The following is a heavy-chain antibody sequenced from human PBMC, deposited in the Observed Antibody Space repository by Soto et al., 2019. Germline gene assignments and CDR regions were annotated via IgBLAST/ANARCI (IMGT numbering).Heavy chain of an antibody. J-gene: IGHJ6*02. V-gene: IGHV6-1*01. CDR2: TYYRSKWYN. CDR1: GDTVSSSSAA. CDR3: TRGGYSMDV. Sequence: SETLSLTCAISGDTVSSSSAAWTWIRQSPSRGLEWLGKTYYRSKWYNDYAVSVKSRITINPDTSKNQFYLQLNSVTPEDTAVYYCTRGGYSMDVWGQGTTVTVSS.